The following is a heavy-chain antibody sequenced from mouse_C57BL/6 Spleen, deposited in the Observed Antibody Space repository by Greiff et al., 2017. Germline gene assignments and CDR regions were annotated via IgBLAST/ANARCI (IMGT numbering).Heavy chain of an antibody. D-gene: IGHD1-1*01. CDR2: INPYNGGT. CDR3: AREGNYGSSLYYAMDY. CDR1: GYTFTDYY. J-gene: IGHJ4*01. V-gene: IGHV1-19*01. Sequence: EVQLQQSGPVLVKPGASVKMSCKASGYTFTDYYMNWVKQSHGKSLEWIGVINPYNGGTSYNQKFKGKATLTVDKSSSTAYMELNSLTSEDSAVYYCAREGNYGSSLYYAMDYWGQGTSVTVSS.